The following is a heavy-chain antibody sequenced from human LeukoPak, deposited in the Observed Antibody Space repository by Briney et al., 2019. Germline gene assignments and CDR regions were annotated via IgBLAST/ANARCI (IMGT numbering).Heavy chain of an antibody. V-gene: IGHV3-23*01. D-gene: IGHD1-26*01. Sequence: GGSLRLSCAVSGFTFSNFAMTWVRQAPGKGLEWVSSIRLSGGDTYYADSVKGRFTISRDNSKNTLYLQMNSLRAEDTAIYYCARDGSGTYPDAFDMWGQGTTVTVFS. CDR2: IRLSGGDT. CDR3: ARDGSGTYPDAFDM. J-gene: IGHJ3*02. CDR1: GFTFSNFA.